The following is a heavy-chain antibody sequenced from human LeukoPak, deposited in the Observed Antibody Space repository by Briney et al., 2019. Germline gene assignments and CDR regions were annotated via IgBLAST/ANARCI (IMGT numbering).Heavy chain of an antibody. D-gene: IGHD2-2*01. Sequence: SGTLSLTCAVSGGSISSSNWWNWLRQSPGKGPEWIGEINHSGSTNSNPSLKSRVTISVDPSKNQFSLRMTSVTAADTAVYYCARGVTKPDPNVEVPAAFRVAQAFDYWGQGSLVTVSS. CDR2: INHSGST. V-gene: IGHV4-4*02. J-gene: IGHJ4*02. CDR1: GGSISSSNW. CDR3: ARGVTKPDPNVEVPAAFRVAQAFDY.